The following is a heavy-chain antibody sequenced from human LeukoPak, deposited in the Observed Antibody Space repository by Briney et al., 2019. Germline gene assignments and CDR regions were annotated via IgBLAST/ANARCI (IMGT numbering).Heavy chain of an antibody. CDR3: ARSTYYYSSGSYPYYYYYYMHV. CDR1: GYTFTSYG. D-gene: IGHD3-10*01. J-gene: IGHJ6*03. Sequence: ASVKVSCKASGYTFTSYGISWVRQAPGQGLEWMGWISAYNGNTNYAQKLQGRVTMTTDTSTSTAYMELRSLRSDDTAVYYCARSTYYYSSGSYPYYYYYYMHVWGKGTTVTISS. V-gene: IGHV1-18*01. CDR2: ISAYNGNT.